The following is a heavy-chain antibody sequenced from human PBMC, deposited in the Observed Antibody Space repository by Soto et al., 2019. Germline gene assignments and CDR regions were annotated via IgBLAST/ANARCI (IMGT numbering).Heavy chain of an antibody. V-gene: IGHV1-3*01. CDR2: INCGTGQT. CDR1: GSTFTTHA. Sequence: VXSVKVSCTPSGSTFTTHAMHLVRQAPGQSLEWMGWINCGTGQTKHSQRFQVRVTITMDTSASTAYMELSSLRSEDTAVYYCARGKGMEENYYYYGLDIWGQGTTVTVSS. J-gene: IGHJ6*02. CDR3: ARGKGMEENYYYYGLDI. D-gene: IGHD1-1*01.